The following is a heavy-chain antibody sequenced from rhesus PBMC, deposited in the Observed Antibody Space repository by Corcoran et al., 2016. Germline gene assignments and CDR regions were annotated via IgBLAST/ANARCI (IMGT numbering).Heavy chain of an antibody. CDR2: IYGSSTST. Sequence: QVQLQESGPGVVKPSETLSLTCAVSGGSTSYIYRWFWIRPPPGRGLGVNGYIYGSSTSTNYNPSHKSLVTISKDTSTNQFSLKLSSVTAADTAVYYCARDRGYSVNYIPSYGLYSWGQGVVVTVSS. CDR1: GGSTSYIYR. V-gene: IGHV4S10*01. D-gene: IGHD1S39*01. J-gene: IGHJ6*01. CDR3: ARDRGYSVNYIPSYGLYS.